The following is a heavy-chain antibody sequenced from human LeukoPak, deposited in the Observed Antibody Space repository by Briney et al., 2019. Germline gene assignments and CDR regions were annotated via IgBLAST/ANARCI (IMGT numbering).Heavy chain of an antibody. D-gene: IGHD3-10*01. Sequence: GGSLRLSCAASGFTFSSYAMSWVRQAPGKGLEWVSAISGSGGSTYYADSVKGRFTISSDNSNNTLYLQMNSLRDEDTAVYYCAKGTSGKFGWFDPWGQGTLVTVSS. CDR3: AKGTSGKFGWFDP. CDR2: ISGSGGST. CDR1: GFTFSSYA. J-gene: IGHJ5*02. V-gene: IGHV3-23*01.